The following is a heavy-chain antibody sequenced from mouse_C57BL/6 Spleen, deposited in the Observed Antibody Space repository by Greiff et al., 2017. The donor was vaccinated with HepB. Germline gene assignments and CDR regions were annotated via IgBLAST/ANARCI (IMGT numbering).Heavy chain of an antibody. CDR3: ARHLSVVATDYAMDY. V-gene: IGHV5-6*01. Sequence: EVQLKESGGDLVKPGGSLKLSCAASGFTFSSYGMSWVRQTPDKRLEWVATISSGGSYTYYPDSVKGRFTISRDNAKNTLYLQMSSLKSEDTAMYYCARHLSVVATDYAMDYWGQGTSVTVSS. CDR2: ISSGGSYT. CDR1: GFTFSSYG. J-gene: IGHJ4*01. D-gene: IGHD1-1*01.